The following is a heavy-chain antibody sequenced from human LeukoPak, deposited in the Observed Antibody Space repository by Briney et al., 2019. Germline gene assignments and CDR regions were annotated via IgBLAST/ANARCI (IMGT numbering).Heavy chain of an antibody. J-gene: IGHJ4*02. CDR1: GFTFSSYG. Sequence: GTSLRLSCAASGFTFSSYGMHWVRQAPGKGLEWVAVIWYDGSNKYYADSVKGRVTISRDNSKNTLVLQMNSLTAEDTAGYYCARDTPRSSSWYLDYWGQGTLVTVPS. D-gene: IGHD6-13*01. CDR2: IWYDGSNK. V-gene: IGHV3-33*01. CDR3: ARDTPRSSSWYLDY.